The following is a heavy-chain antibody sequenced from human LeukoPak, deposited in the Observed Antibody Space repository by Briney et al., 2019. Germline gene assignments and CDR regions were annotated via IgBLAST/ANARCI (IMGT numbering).Heavy chain of an antibody. CDR1: GFTFIDYY. Sequence: GGSLRLSCAASGFTFIDYYVSWVRQAPGKGLEWVSYISSSSGYTEYADSVKGRFTVSRDNAKNSLYLQMNSLRADDTALYYCVRCGVSCYWLEYWGQGTLVTVSS. D-gene: IGHD2-15*01. J-gene: IGHJ4*02. CDR3: VRCGVSCYWLEY. CDR2: ISSSSGYT. V-gene: IGHV3-11*03.